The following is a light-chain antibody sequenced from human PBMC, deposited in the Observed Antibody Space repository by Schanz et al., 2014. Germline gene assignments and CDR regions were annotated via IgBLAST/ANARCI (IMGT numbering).Light chain of an antibody. CDR3: SSYTSSSTPV. CDR2: DVS. J-gene: IGLJ3*02. Sequence: QSALTQPASVSGSSGQSITISCTGTSSDVGGYKYVSWYQQHPGKAPKLMIYDVSNRPSGVPDRFSGSKSGNTASLTISGLQAEDEADYYCSSYTSSSTPVFGGGTKLTVL. CDR1: SSDVGGYKY. V-gene: IGLV2-14*01.